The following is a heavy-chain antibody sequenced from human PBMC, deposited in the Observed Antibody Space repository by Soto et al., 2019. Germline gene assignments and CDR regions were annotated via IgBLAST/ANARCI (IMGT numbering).Heavy chain of an antibody. V-gene: IGHV4-59*08. CDR2: IYYSGST. J-gene: IGHJ3*02. CDR3: ATRGPHSDYYGSGSYYGTDAFDI. Sequence: QVQLQESGPGLVKPSETLSLTCTVSGGSISSYYWSWIRQPPGKGLEWIGYIYYSGSTNYNPSLKSRVTISVDTSKNQFSLKLSSVTAADTAVYYCATRGPHSDYYGSGSYYGTDAFDIWGQGTMVTVSS. CDR1: GGSISSYY. D-gene: IGHD3-10*01.